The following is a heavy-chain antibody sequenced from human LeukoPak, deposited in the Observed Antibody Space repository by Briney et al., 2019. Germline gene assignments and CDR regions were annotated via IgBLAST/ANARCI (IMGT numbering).Heavy chain of an antibody. J-gene: IGHJ4*02. CDR3: ARESPVYSSASAFFDY. V-gene: IGHV1-69*13. CDR2: IIPIFGTA. CDR1: GGTFSSYA. D-gene: IGHD6-25*01. Sequence: SVKVSCKASGGTFSSYAISWVRQAPGQGLEWMGGIIPIFGTANYAQKFQGRVTITADESTSTASMELSSLSSEDTAVYYCARESPVYSSASAFFDYWGQGTLVTVSS.